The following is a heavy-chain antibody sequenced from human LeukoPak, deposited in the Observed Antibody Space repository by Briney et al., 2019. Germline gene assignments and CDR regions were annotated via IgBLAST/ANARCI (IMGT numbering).Heavy chain of an antibody. V-gene: IGHV3-7*03. CDR2: IKEDGGAK. CDR3: ATSSDSSGNQ. D-gene: IGHD3-22*01. CDR1: GFSFNRFW. J-gene: IGHJ4*02. Sequence: GGSLRLSCAASGFSFNRFWMSWVRQAPGKGLEWVANIKEDGGAKSYVDSVKGRFIISRDNAINSLYLQMNSLRVEDTAVYYSATSSDSSGNQGGQGTLVTVSS.